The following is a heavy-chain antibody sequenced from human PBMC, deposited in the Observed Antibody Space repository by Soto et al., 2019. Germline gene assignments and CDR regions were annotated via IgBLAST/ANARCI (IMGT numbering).Heavy chain of an antibody. J-gene: IGHJ5*02. CDR1: GGSISSYD. Sequence: PSETLSLTCTVSGGSISSYDWSWIRQPPGKGLEWIGYIYYSGSTNYNPSLKSRVTISVDTSKNQFSLHLSSVTAADTAVYFCARLYTGNYIMYHWGPGTLVTVSS. CDR2: IYYSGST. CDR3: ARLYTGNYIMYH. D-gene: IGHD1-26*01. V-gene: IGHV4-59*08.